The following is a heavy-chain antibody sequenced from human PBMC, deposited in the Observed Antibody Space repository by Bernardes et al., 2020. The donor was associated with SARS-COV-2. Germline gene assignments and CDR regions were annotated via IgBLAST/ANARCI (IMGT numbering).Heavy chain of an antibody. J-gene: IGHJ4*01. CDR2: IYRGGNT. D-gene: IGHD6-13*01. Sequence: GGSLRLSCAASGFTVSTNYMSWVRQAPGKGPEWVSVIYRGGNTYSADSVKGRFTISRDNSKNTMFLQMNSLTTEDTAVYYYVRDYPDPADWGQGTLVTVSS. CDR3: VRDYPDPAD. CDR1: GFTVSTNY. V-gene: IGHV3-66*01.